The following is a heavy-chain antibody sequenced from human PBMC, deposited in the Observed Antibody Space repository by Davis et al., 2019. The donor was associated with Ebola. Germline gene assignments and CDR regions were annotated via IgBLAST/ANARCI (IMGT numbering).Heavy chain of an antibody. CDR3: AKDPKYSSPRFDP. CDR1: GFTFSSYA. Sequence: GESLKISCAASGFTFSSYAMSWVRQAPGKGLEWVSAISGSGGSTYYADSVKGRFTISRDNSKNTLYLQMNSLRAEDTAVYYCAKDPKYSSPRFDPWGQGTLVTVSS. V-gene: IGHV3-23*01. D-gene: IGHD6-6*01. CDR2: ISGSGGST. J-gene: IGHJ5*02.